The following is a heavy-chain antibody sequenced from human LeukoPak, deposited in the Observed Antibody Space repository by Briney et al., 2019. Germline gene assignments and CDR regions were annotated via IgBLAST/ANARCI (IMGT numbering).Heavy chain of an antibody. V-gene: IGHV7-4-1*02. CDR2: INTNTGNP. CDR1: GYTFTSYA. D-gene: IGHD2-15*01. J-gene: IGHJ6*03. CDR3: ARKSVAATPRDIVYQYSYMDV. Sequence: WASVKVSCKASGYTFTSYAMNWVRQAPGQGLEWMGWINTNTGNPTYAQGFTGRFVFSLDTSVSTAYLQISSLKAEDTAVYYCARKSVAATPRDIVYQYSYMDVWGKGTTVTVSS.